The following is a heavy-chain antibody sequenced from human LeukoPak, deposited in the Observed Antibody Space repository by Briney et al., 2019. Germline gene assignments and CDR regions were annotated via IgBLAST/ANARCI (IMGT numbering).Heavy chain of an antibody. D-gene: IGHD1-26*01. CDR3: ARDFHYSGSFLY. J-gene: IGHJ4*02. Sequence: ASVKVSCKASRYTFTAYHIHWVRQAPGQGLEWMGWINPNTGGTNYEQKFQGRVSMTRDTSISTAYMELTRLKSDDTAVYYCARDFHYSGSFLYRGQGTLVTVSS. V-gene: IGHV1-2*02. CDR2: INPNTGGT. CDR1: RYTFTAYH.